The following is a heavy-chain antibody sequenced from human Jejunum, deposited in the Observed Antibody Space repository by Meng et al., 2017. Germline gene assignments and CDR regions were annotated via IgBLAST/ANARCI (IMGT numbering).Heavy chain of an antibody. CDR1: GFIFSGYR. CDR3: ARGQGSYGNFQH. Sequence: GESLKISCAGSGFIFSGYRMNWVRQAPGQGLEWVANIRQDGSEEHYVDSVKGRFTISRDNAKNLLYLQMNSLRDEDTAVYYCARGQGSYGNFQHWGQGTLVTVSS. J-gene: IGHJ1*01. V-gene: IGHV3-7*01. D-gene: IGHD3-16*01. CDR2: IRQDGSEE.